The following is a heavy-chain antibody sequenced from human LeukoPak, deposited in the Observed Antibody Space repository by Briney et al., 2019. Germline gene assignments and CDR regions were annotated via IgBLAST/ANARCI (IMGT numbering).Heavy chain of an antibody. CDR2: MNPNSGNT. V-gene: IGHV1-8*03. CDR3: ARGPVVRGVMEYYYYYMDV. Sequence: ASVKVSCKASGYTFTSYDINWVRQATGQGLEWMGWMNPNSGNTGYAQKFQGRVTITRNTSISTAYMELSSLRSEDTAVYYCARGPVVRGVMEYYYYYMDVWGKGTTVTVSS. CDR1: GYTFTSYD. J-gene: IGHJ6*03. D-gene: IGHD3-10*01.